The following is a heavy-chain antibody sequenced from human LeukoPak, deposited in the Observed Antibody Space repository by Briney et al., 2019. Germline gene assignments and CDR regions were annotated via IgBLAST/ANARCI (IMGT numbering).Heavy chain of an antibody. J-gene: IGHJ4*02. CDR3: ARGLYCSSTSCYGY. CDR1: GYTFTSYG. V-gene: IGHV1-18*01. CDR2: ISAYNGNT. D-gene: IGHD2-2*01. Sequence: ASVKVPCKASGYTFTSYGISWVRQAPGQGLEWMGWISAYNGNTNYAQKLQGRVTMTTDTSTSTAYMELRSLRSDDTAVYYCARGLYCSSTSCYGYWGQGTLVTVSS.